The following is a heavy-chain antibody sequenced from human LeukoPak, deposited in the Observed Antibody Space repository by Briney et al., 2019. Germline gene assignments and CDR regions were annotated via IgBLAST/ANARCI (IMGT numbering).Heavy chain of an antibody. V-gene: IGHV3-43*02. J-gene: IGHJ3*02. Sequence: GGSLRLSCAASGFTFDYYAMHWVRQAPGKGLEWVSPISGDGSITYYADSVKGRFTISRDNSKNSLYLQMNSLRAEDTALYYCATTVTTVGAFDIWGQGTMVTVSS. CDR3: ATTVTTVGAFDI. CDR2: ISGDGSIT. CDR1: GFTFDYYA. D-gene: IGHD4-17*01.